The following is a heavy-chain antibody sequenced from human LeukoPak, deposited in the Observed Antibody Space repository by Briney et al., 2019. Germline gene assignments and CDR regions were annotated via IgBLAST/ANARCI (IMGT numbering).Heavy chain of an antibody. CDR3: ARERIAVAGTVSDY. D-gene: IGHD6-19*01. CDR1: GYTFTSYD. V-gene: IGHV1-8*01. J-gene: IGHJ4*02. CDR2: MNPNSGNT. Sequence: ASVKVSCKASGYTFTSYDINWVRQATGQGLEWMGWMNPNSGNTGYAQKFQGRVTMTRNTSISTAYMELSSLRSDDTAVYYCARERIAVAGTVSDYWGQGTLVTVSS.